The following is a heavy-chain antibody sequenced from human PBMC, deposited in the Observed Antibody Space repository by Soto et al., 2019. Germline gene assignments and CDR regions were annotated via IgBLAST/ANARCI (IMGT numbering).Heavy chain of an antibody. CDR3: VRDVATYGMDV. J-gene: IGHJ6*02. V-gene: IGHV4-4*07. CDR1: TGSISDYY. CDR2: IYSSGST. Sequence: QVQLQESGPGLVKPSETLSLTCTVSTGSISDYYWSWIRQPAGKGLEWIGRIYSSGSTRYNSSLQSRVTMSVDTSKNQFSLKLSSVTAADTAVYFCVRDVATYGMDVWGHGTTVTVSS.